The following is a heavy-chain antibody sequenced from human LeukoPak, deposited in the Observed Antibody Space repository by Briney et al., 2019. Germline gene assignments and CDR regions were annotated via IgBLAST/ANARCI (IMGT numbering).Heavy chain of an antibody. CDR1: GFTFTKYW. J-gene: IGHJ4*02. CDR2: IKQDGSDK. V-gene: IGHV3-7*01. D-gene: IGHD2-2*01. Sequence: PGGSLRLSCAASGFTFTKYWMTWVRQAPGKGLEWVGNIKQDGSDKNYMDSVKGRFTISRDNAKNSLYLQMNSLRAEDTAVYYCARVEGYCSSTSCRGGYFDYWGQGTLVTVSS. CDR3: ARVEGYCSSTSCRGGYFDY.